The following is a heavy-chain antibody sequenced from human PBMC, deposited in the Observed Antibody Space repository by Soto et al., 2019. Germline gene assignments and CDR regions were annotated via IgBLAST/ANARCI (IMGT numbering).Heavy chain of an antibody. CDR1: GGTFSSYA. Sequence: ASVKVSCKASGGTFSSYAISWVRQAPGQGLEWMGGIIPIFGTANYAQKFQGRVTITADKSTSTAYMELSSLRSEDTAVYYCARSRVVTTVTMDYYYYGMDVWGPGALVTVSS. CDR2: IIPIFGTA. J-gene: IGHJ6*02. V-gene: IGHV1-69*06. CDR3: ARSRVVTTVTMDYYYYGMDV. D-gene: IGHD4-4*01.